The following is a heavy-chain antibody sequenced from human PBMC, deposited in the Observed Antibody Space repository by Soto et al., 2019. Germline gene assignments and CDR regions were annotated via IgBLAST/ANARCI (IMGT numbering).Heavy chain of an antibody. J-gene: IGHJ4*02. CDR1: GFTFSRYD. CDR2: FGTAAAT. CDR3: VRARGGEYFGEQLS. D-gene: IGHD3-10*01. Sequence: EVQLVESGGGLVQPGGSLRLSCAASGFTFSRYDMYWVRQATGKGLEWVSAFGTAAATYYPASVQGRFIISRENAKNSLYLQMNSLRAGDTAVYYCVRARGGEYFGEQLSWGQGTLVTVSS. V-gene: IGHV3-13*04.